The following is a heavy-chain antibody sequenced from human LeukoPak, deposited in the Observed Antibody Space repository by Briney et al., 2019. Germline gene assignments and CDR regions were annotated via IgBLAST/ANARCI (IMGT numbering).Heavy chain of an antibody. CDR2: ISYDGSNK. Sequence: GRSLRLSCAASGFTFSSYGMHWVRQAPGKGLEWVAVISYDGSNKYYADSVKGRFTLSRDNSKNTLYLQMNSLRAEDTAVYYCAKDLLTGGFDYWGQGTLVTVSS. V-gene: IGHV3-30*18. J-gene: IGHJ4*02. CDR3: AKDLLTGGFDY. CDR1: GFTFSSYG. D-gene: IGHD1-14*01.